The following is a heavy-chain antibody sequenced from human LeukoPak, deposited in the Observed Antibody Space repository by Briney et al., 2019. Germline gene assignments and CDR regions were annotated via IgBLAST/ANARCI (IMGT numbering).Heavy chain of an antibody. CDR1: GYSISSGYY. V-gene: IGHV4-38-2*02. CDR3: ARKTYGDNRIFDY. D-gene: IGHD4/OR15-4a*01. J-gene: IGHJ4*02. CDR2: IYRSGSA. Sequence: SETLSLTCTVSGYSISSGYYWGWIRQPPGEGLEWIGNIYRSGSAYYNPSLKSRVTMSIDKSNNQFSLKLSSVTAADAALYYCARKTYGDNRIFDYWGQGTLVTVPS.